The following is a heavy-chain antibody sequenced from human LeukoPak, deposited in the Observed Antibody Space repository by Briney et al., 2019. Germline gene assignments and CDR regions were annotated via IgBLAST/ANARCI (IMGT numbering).Heavy chain of an antibody. V-gene: IGHV1-2*06. CDR3: ARDLDRPSYDSDDY. Sequence: ASVKVSCKASGYTFTGYYMHWVRQAPGQGLEWMGRINPNSGGTNYAQKFQGRVTMTRDTSISTAYMELSRLRSDDTAVYYCARDLDRPSYDSDDYWGQGTLVTVSS. D-gene: IGHD3-22*01. CDR1: GYTFTGYY. CDR2: INPNSGGT. J-gene: IGHJ4*02.